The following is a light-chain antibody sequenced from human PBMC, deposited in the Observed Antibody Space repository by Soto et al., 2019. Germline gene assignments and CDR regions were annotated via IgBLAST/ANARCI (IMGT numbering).Light chain of an antibody. CDR3: SSYTSSSTYV. CDR2: DVS. V-gene: IGLV2-14*01. Sequence: QSALTQPASVSGSPGQSIAISCTGTSSDVGGYNYVSWYQQHPGKAPKLMVYDVSNRPSGVSSRFSGSKSGNTASPTISGLQAEDEADYYCSSYTSSSTYVFGTGTKVTVL. J-gene: IGLJ1*01. CDR1: SSDVGGYNY.